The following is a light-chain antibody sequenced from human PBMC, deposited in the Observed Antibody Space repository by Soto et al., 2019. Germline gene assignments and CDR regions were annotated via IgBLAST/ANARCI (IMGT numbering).Light chain of an antibody. CDR2: AAS. V-gene: IGKV1-5*01. J-gene: IGKJ1*01. CDR3: QHYKMYSPWT. Sequence: DIHMTQSPSSLSASVGDTVTITCRASQNIDMYLNWYQQKPGKAPRVLIYAASSLQSGVPSRFSGSGSGTEFTLTISSLQPDDFATYYCQHYKMYSPWTFGQGTKVDIK. CDR1: QNIDMY.